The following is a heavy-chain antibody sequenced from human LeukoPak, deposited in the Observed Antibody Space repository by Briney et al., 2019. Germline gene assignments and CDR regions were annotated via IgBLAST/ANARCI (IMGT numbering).Heavy chain of an antibody. Sequence: GGSLRLSCAASGFTVSSNYMSWVRQAPGKGLEWVSVIYSGGSTYYADSVKGRFTISRDNSKNTLYLQMNSLRAGDTAVYYCARARVGYSSGWSYYFDYWGQGTLVTVSS. CDR1: GFTVSSNY. CDR3: ARARVGYSSGWSYYFDY. D-gene: IGHD6-19*01. CDR2: IYSGGST. V-gene: IGHV3-66*02. J-gene: IGHJ4*02.